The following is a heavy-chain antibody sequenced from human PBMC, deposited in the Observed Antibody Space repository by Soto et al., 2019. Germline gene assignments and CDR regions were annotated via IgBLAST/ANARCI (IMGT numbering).Heavy chain of an antibody. CDR3: ARENSVQAWLHHFDH. CDR1: GFSFSSFA. J-gene: IGHJ4*02. CDR2: ISDDGASI. D-gene: IGHD5-18*01. Sequence: PGGSLRISCEASGFSFSSFAMNWVRQAPGRGLEWVSYISDDGASIYYADSLKGRFTISRDNAKNSLSLQMNNLRVEDTAVYYCARENSVQAWLHHFDHWGLGTLVTVSS. V-gene: IGHV3-48*03.